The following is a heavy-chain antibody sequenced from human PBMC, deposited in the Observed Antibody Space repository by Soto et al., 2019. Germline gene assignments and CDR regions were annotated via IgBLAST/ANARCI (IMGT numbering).Heavy chain of an antibody. J-gene: IGHJ6*02. CDR3: ARRYCIGSDCFGGYGMDV. CDR1: GLTFSNSG. V-gene: IGHV3-33*01. Sequence: QVQLVESGGGVVQPGRSLRLSCAASGLTFSNSGMHLVRQAPGKGLEWVAVIWHDGSIKYYADSVKGRFTISRDNSKNTLYLQMNSLRVEDTAVYYCARRYCIGSDCFGGYGMDVWGQGTTVTVSS. D-gene: IGHD2-15*01. CDR2: IWHDGSIK.